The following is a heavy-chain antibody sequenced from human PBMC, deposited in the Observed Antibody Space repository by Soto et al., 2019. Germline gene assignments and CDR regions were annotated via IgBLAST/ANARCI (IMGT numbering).Heavy chain of an antibody. Sequence: ASVKVSCKASGYTFTSYGISWVRQAPGQGLEWMGWISAYNGNTNYAQKLQGRVTMTTDTSTSTAYMELRSLRSDDTAVYYCAREGSINYDFWSGYSPGYFDYWGQGTLVTVSS. J-gene: IGHJ4*02. V-gene: IGHV1-18*01. CDR2: ISAYNGNT. CDR1: GYTFTSYG. CDR3: AREGSINYDFWSGYSPGYFDY. D-gene: IGHD3-3*01.